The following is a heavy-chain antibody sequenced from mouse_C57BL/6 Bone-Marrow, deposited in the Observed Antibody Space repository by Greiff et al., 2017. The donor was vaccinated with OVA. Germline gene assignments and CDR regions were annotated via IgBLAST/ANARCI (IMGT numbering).Heavy chain of an antibody. CDR2: IYPGDGDT. V-gene: IGHV1-80*01. CDR3: ARERDYYGSSYVDY. J-gene: IGHJ2*01. Sequence: VQLQQSGAELVKPGASVKISCKASGYAFSSYWMNWVKQRPGKGLEWIGQIYPGDGDTNYNGKFKGKATLTADKSSSTAYMQLSSLTSEDSAVYFCARERDYYGSSYVDYWGQGTTLTVSS. D-gene: IGHD1-1*01. CDR1: GYAFSSYW.